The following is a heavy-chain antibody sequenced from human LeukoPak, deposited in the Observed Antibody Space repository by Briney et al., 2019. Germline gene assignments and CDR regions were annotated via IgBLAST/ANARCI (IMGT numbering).Heavy chain of an antibody. V-gene: IGHV3-9*01. Sequence: GGSLRLSCAASGFTIDDYAMHWVRQAPGKGLEWVSGISHNSISIDYADSVKGRFTISRDNAKNSLYLQMSSLRPEDTALYYCAKLDYGGSDWGQGTLVTVSS. CDR3: AKLDYGGSD. D-gene: IGHD4-23*01. CDR2: ISHNSISI. J-gene: IGHJ4*02. CDR1: GFTIDDYA.